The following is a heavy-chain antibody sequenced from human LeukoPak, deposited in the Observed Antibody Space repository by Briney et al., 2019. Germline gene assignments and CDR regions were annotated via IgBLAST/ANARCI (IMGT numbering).Heavy chain of an antibody. CDR3: AKDYFNYGDNGPGHY. D-gene: IGHD4-17*01. CDR2: ISGRGVNT. V-gene: IGHV3-23*01. Sequence: VGSLRSSYAACGFTFRIYDLSSVRQAPGMGPEWVSTISGRGVNTYNAHSVKGRFTISRDNSKNTLHLQINSLRAEDTALYYCAKDYFNYGDNGPGHYRGQGTLVIVSS. CDR1: GFTFRIYD. J-gene: IGHJ4*02.